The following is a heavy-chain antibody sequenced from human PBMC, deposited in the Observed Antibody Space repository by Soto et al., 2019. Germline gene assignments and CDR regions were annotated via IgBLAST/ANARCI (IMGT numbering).Heavy chain of an antibody. V-gene: IGHV1-69*01. CDR2: IIPIFGTA. CDR1: GGTFSSYA. CDR3: ARGGVVRGVIFAYFDY. D-gene: IGHD3-10*01. J-gene: IGHJ4*02. Sequence: QVQLVQCGAEVKKPGSSVKVSCKASGGTFSSYAISWVRQAPGQGLEWMGGIIPIFGTANYAQKFQGRVTITADESTSTAYMELCSLRSEDTAVYYCARGGVVRGVIFAYFDYWGQGTLVTVSS.